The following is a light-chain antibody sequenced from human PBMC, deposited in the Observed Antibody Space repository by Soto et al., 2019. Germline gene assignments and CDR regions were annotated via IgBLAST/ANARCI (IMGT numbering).Light chain of an antibody. CDR3: QSYDSSLTNAV. CDR2: EVS. V-gene: IGLV2-8*01. CDR1: SSDVGGYNY. Sequence: QSALTQPPSASGSPGQSVTISCTGTSSDVGGYNYVSWYQQHPGKVPKLMIYEVSKRPSGVPDRFSGSKSGNTASLTVSGLQAEDEADYHCQSYDSSLTNAVFGGGTKVTVL. J-gene: IGLJ2*01.